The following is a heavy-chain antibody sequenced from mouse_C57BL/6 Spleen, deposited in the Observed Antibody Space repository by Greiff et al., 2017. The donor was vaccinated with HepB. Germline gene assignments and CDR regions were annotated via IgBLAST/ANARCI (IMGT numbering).Heavy chain of an antibody. V-gene: IGHV3-6*01. Sequence: EVHLVESGPGLVKPSQSLSLTCSVTGYSITSGYYWNWIRQFPGNKLEWMGYISYDGSNNYNPSLKNRISITRDTSKNQFFLKLNSVTTEDTATYYCARDYYGNYGYYAMDYWGQGTSVTVSS. CDR2: ISYDGSN. D-gene: IGHD2-1*01. J-gene: IGHJ4*01. CDR3: ARDYYGNYGYYAMDY. CDR1: GYSITSGYY.